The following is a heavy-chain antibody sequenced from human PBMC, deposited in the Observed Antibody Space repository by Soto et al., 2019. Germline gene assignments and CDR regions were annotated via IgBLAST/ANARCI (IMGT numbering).Heavy chain of an antibody. D-gene: IGHD3-9*01. CDR3: ARQTRTTYYDILTGYVGY. V-gene: IGHV4-39*01. CDR1: GGSIITGSYF. CDR2: IYYSGST. J-gene: IGHJ4*02. Sequence: PSETHSLTSTVSGGSIITGSYFWGWIRKPPGKGLEWIGSIYYSGSTYYKSSLKSRVTISVDTSKNQFSLKLSSVTAADTAVYYCARQTRTTYYDILTGYVGYWGQGTLVTVSS.